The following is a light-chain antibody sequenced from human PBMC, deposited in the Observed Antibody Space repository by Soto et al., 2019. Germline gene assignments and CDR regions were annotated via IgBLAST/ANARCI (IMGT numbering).Light chain of an antibody. V-gene: IGKV3-15*01. CDR1: QSISRS. CDR2: DAS. J-gene: IGKJ2*01. CDR3: HQYNRWPPGT. Sequence: EIVLTQSPAILSVSPVESATLSCRASQSISRSLAWYQQKPGQAPRLLISDASTRATGIPARFSGSGSGTEFTLTISSLQSEDFALYYCHQYNRWPPGTFGQGTKVDIK.